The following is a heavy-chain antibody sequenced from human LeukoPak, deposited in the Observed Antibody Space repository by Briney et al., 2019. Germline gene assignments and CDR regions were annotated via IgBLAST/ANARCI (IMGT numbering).Heavy chain of an antibody. D-gene: IGHD6-13*01. CDR3: AGVPYSSTWTLFREYFQH. CDR2: ISYSGST. Sequence: SESLSLTCAVSGGSISSYDWSWIRQPPGKGLEWIGYISYSGSTNYNPSLKSRVTISVDTSKNQFSLKLSSVTAADTAVYYCAGVPYSSTWTLFREYFQHWGQGTLVTVSS. V-gene: IGHV4-59*01. J-gene: IGHJ1*01. CDR1: GGSISSYD.